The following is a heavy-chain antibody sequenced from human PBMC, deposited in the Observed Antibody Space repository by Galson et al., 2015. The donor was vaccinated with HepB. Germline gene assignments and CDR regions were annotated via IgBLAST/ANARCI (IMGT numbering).Heavy chain of an antibody. J-gene: IGHJ6*02. CDR1: GGTFSSYA. CDR3: ARADSGKMVYATDYYYYGMDV. V-gene: IGHV1-69*13. Sequence: SVKVSCKASGGTFSSYAISWVRQAPGQGLEWMGGIIPIFGTANYAQKFQGRVTITADESTSTAYMELSSLRSEDTAVYYCARADSGKMVYATDYYYYGMDVWGQGTTVTVSS. D-gene: IGHD2-8*01. CDR2: IIPIFGTA.